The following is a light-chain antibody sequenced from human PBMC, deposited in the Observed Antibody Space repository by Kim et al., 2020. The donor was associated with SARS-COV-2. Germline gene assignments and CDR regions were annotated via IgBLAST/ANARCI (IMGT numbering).Light chain of an antibody. Sequence: GQYVTICWSGTSSDVGAYNYVSCYQHHPGKATNLMIYEVNQRPSGVPDRFAGSTSGNTASMTVSGLQAEDEADYYCNSYATSIGYVFGSGTKVTVL. CDR2: EVN. J-gene: IGLJ1*01. V-gene: IGLV2-8*01. CDR1: SSDVGAYNY. CDR3: NSYATSIGYV.